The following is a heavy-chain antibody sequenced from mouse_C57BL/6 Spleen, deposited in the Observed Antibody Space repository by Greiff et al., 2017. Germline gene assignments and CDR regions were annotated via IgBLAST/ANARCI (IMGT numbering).Heavy chain of an antibody. CDR3: ARDSSGYFYAMDY. V-gene: IGHV2-9-1*01. Sequence: QVQLKQSGPGLVAPSQSLSITCTVSGFSLTSYAISWVRQPPGKGLEWLGVIWTCGGTNYNSALKSRLSISKDNSKSQVFLKMNSLQTDDTARYDCARDSSGYFYAMDYWGQGTSVTVSS. D-gene: IGHD3-2*02. CDR2: IWTCGGT. CDR1: GFSLTSYA. J-gene: IGHJ4*01.